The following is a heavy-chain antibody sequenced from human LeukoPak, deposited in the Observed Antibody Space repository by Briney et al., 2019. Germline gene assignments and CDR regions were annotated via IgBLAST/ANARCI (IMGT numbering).Heavy chain of an antibody. CDR3: ARSRGYSYGYFDY. V-gene: IGHV4-59*08. D-gene: IGHD5-18*01. CDR2: IYYSGST. CDR1: GGSLSSYY. Sequence: PSETLSLTCPVSGGSLSSYYWSWIRQPPRKGLEWIGYIYYSGSTNYNPSLKSRVTISVETSKNQFSLKLSSVTAADTAVYYCARSRGYSYGYFDYWGQGTLVTVSS. J-gene: IGHJ4*02.